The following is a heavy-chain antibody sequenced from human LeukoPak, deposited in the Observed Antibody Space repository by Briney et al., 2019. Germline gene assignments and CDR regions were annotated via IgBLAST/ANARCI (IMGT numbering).Heavy chain of an antibody. D-gene: IGHD2-2*01. Sequence: ASVKVSCKASGYTFTGYYMHRVRQAPGQGLEWMGWINPNSGGTNYAQKFQGRVTMTRDTSISTAYMELSRLRSDDTAVYYCAREPLVVPAADVWGKGTTVTVSS. CDR3: AREPLVVPAADV. J-gene: IGHJ6*04. CDR1: GYTFTGYY. V-gene: IGHV1-2*02. CDR2: INPNSGGT.